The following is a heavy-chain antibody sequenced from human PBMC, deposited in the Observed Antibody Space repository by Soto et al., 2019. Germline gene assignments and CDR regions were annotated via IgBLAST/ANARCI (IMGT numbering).Heavy chain of an antibody. V-gene: IGHV1-46*01. D-gene: IGHD3-3*01. CDR2: INPSGGST. CDR1: GYTFTSYY. J-gene: IGHJ6*02. Sequence: ASVKVSCKASGYTFTSYYMHWVREAPGQGLEWMGIINPSGGSTSYAQKFQGRVTMTSDTSTSTVYMELSSLRSEDTAVYYCARTGLNYDFWSGCMDVWGQGTTVTVSS. CDR3: ARTGLNYDFWSGCMDV.